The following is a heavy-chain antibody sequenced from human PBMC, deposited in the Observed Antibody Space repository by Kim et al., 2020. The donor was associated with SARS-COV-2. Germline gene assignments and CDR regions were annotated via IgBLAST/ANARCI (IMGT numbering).Heavy chain of an antibody. V-gene: IGHV3-23*01. Sequence: GGSLRLSCAASGFTFSSYAMSWVRQAPGKGLEWVSAISGSGGSTYYADSVKGRFTISRDNSKNTLYLQMNSLRAEDTAVYYCASPRGGYSYGEWYFDLWGRGTLVTVSS. CDR3: ASPRGGYSYGEWYFDL. CDR1: GFTFSSYA. CDR2: ISGSGGST. J-gene: IGHJ2*01. D-gene: IGHD5-18*01.